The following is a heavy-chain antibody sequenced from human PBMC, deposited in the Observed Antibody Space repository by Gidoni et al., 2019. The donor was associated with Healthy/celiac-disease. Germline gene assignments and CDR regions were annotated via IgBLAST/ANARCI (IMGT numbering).Heavy chain of an antibody. V-gene: IGHV3-15*01. CDR1: GFTFSNAW. Sequence: FSCAASGFTFSNAWMSWVRQAPGKGLEWVGRIKSKTDGGTTDYAAPVKGRFTISRDDSKNTLYLQMNSLKTEDTAVYYCTTELRWYQDFDYWGQGTLVTVSS. CDR3: TTELRWYQDFDY. D-gene: IGHD4-17*01. J-gene: IGHJ4*02. CDR2: IKSKTDGGTT.